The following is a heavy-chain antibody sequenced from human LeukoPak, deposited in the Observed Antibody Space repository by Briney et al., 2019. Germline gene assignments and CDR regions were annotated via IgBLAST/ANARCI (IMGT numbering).Heavy chain of an antibody. CDR3: TTFLYGGNSGGSVGY. J-gene: IGHJ4*02. V-gene: IGHV3-23*01. CDR2: ISGSGDNT. Sequence: GGSLRLSCAASGFTFYSYAMSWVRQAPGKGLEWVSAISGSGDNTYYADSVKGRFTISRDTSKNTVYLQMNSLRAEDTAVYYCTTFLYGGNSGGSVGYWGQGTLVTVSS. CDR1: GFTFYSYA. D-gene: IGHD4-23*01.